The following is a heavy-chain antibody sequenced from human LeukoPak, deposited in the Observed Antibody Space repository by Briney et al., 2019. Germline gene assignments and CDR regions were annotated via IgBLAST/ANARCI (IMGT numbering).Heavy chain of an antibody. J-gene: IGHJ4*02. CDR3: ARARYFDWLSPFDY. CDR2: INPSCGST. D-gene: IGHD3-9*01. CDR1: GYTFTSYY. V-gene: IGHV1-46*01. Sequence: ASVKVSCKASGYTFTSYYIHWVRQAPGQGLEWMGIINPSCGSTKYAQKFQGRVTMTRDTSTNTVYMELSSLRSEDTAVYYCARARYFDWLSPFDYWGQGTLVTVSS.